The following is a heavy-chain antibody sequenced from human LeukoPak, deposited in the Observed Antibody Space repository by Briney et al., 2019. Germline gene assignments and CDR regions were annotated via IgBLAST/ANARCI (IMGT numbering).Heavy chain of an antibody. CDR1: GGSFSGYY. CDR3: ARGITMVRAQPYYYYYGMDV. V-gene: IGHV4-34*01. J-gene: IGHJ6*02. Sequence: SETLSLTCAVYGGSFSGYYWSWIRQPPGKGLEWIGEINHSGSTNYNPSLKSRVTISVDTSKNQFSLKLSSVTAADTAVYYCARGITMVRAQPYYYYYGMDVWGQGTTVTVSS. CDR2: INHSGST. D-gene: IGHD3-10*01.